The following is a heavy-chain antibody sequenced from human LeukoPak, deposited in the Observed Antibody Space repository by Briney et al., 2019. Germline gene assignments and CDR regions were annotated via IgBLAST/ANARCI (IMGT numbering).Heavy chain of an antibody. V-gene: IGHV3-30*02. D-gene: IGHD6-19*01. J-gene: IGHJ5*02. CDR1: GFTFSSYG. CDR3: AKDGVIAVAGPTTLNWFDP. Sequence: GGSLRLSCAASGFTFSSYGMHWVCQAPGKGLEWVAFIRYDGSNKYYADSVKGRFTISRDNSKNTLYLQMNSLRAEDTAVYYCAKDGVIAVAGPTTLNWFDPWGQGTLVTVSS. CDR2: IRYDGSNK.